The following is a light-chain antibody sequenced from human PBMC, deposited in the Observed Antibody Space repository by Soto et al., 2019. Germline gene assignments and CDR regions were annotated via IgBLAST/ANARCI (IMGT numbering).Light chain of an antibody. V-gene: IGKV1-17*01. J-gene: IGKJ1*01. Sequence: DIQMTQSPSSLSASVGDRVTITCRASQGIRDALGWYQQKPGKAPKRLIYAASSLQSGVPSRFSGSGSGTEFTLTISRLQPEDFATYYWLQHNSYPQTFGQGTKVEIK. CDR1: QGIRDA. CDR2: AAS. CDR3: LQHNSYPQT.